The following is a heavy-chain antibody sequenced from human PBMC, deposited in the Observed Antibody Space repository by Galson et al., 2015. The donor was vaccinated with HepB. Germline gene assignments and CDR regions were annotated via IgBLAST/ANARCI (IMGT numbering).Heavy chain of an antibody. Sequence: SVKVSCKASGYTFTSYGISWVRQAPGQGLEWMGWISACNRNTNHAQNFQGRLTMTTDTSTSTAYMELRGLRSDDTAVYYGARSCGDCYSGGDDAFDIWGQGTKVTVSS. V-gene: IGHV1-18*01. CDR2: ISACNRNT. CDR3: ARSCGDCYSGGDDAFDI. D-gene: IGHD2-21*01. J-gene: IGHJ3*02. CDR1: GYTFTSYG.